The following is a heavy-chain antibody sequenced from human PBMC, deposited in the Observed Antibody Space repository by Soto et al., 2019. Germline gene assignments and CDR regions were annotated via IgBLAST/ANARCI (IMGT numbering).Heavy chain of an antibody. CDR3: AKGQPRVVVPAARHYYYYDEMDV. CDR1: GFNFSTFA. CDR2: ISFDGSNK. D-gene: IGHD2-2*01. V-gene: IGHV3-30*04. Sequence: QVQVVESGGGVVQPGRSLRLSCAASGFNFSTFAMHWVRQAPGKGLEWVAVISFDGSNKYYADSVKGRFTISRDNSKNTLYLQMNSLRAEDTAVYYCAKGQPRVVVPAARHYYYYDEMDVWGQGTTVTVSS. J-gene: IGHJ6*02.